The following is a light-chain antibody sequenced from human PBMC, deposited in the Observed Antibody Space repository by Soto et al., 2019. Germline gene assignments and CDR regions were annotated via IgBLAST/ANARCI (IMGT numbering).Light chain of an antibody. CDR2: DAS. V-gene: IGKV1-5*01. CDR3: QQRSRWPLSFT. CDR1: QSVSYW. J-gene: IGKJ3*01. Sequence: DIHLTQSPSTLSTSVGARVTITCRASQSVSYWLAWYQQKPGKAPNLLIYDASNRATGIPARFSGSGSGTDFTLTISSLEPEDFAVYYCQQRSRWPLSFTFGHGTKV.